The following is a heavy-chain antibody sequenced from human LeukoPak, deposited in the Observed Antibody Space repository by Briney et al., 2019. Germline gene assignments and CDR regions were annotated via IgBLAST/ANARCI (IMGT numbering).Heavy chain of an antibody. V-gene: IGHV3-9*01. CDR3: AKVYYYDTNGYYYDH. CDR2: ISWNNV. Sequence: GGSLRLSCAASGFTFHDYAMHWVRQAPGKGLEWVSAISWNNVAYADSVKGRFTISRDNAKNSLYLQMNSLRAEDTALYYCAKVYYYDTNGYYYDHWGQGTLVTVSS. D-gene: IGHD3-22*01. CDR1: GFTFHDYA. J-gene: IGHJ5*02.